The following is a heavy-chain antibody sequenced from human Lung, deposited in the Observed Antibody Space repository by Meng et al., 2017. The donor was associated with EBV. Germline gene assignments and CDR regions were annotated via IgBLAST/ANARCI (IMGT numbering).Heavy chain of an antibody. V-gene: IGHV1-2*06. J-gene: IGHJ1*01. CDR3: ASGGQSQDGYNFFQH. CDR2: INPNSGGT. D-gene: IGHD5-24*01. Sequence: QGKVVQSGAEGKKPGAAVKVPCKASGYTFTGYYMHWVRQAPGQGLEWMGRINPNSGGTNYAQKFQGRVTMTRDTSISTAYMELSRLRSDDTAVYYCASGGQSQDGYNFFQHWGQGTLVTVSS. CDR1: GYTFTGYY.